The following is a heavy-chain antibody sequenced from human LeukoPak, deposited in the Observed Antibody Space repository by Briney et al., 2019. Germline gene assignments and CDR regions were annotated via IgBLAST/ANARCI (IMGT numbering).Heavy chain of an antibody. D-gene: IGHD5-12*01. CDR3: ARDRSGFSGYDFFDY. Sequence: GGSLRLSCAASGFTFSSYWMSWVCQAPGKGLEWVANIKQDGSEKYYVDPVKGRFTISRDNAKNSLYLQMNSLRAEDTAVYYCARDRSGFSGYDFFDYWGQGTLVTVSS. CDR1: GFTFSSYW. V-gene: IGHV3-7*01. CDR2: IKQDGSEK. J-gene: IGHJ4*02.